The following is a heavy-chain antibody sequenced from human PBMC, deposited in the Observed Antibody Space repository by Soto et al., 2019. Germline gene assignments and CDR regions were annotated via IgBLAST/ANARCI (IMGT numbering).Heavy chain of an antibody. CDR1: GLTVSSND. CDR2: IYSGGST. V-gene: IGHV3-53*02. CDR3: ASSSRKDYYFAMDA. Sequence: EVQLVETGGGLIQSGGSLRLSCAASGLTVSSNDMSWVRQAPGKGLEWVSVIYSGGSTHDADSVKGRFTISRDNSKNTVSLQMNSLRVDDTAVYYCASSSRKDYYFAMDAWGQGTTVIVSS. D-gene: IGHD6-6*01. J-gene: IGHJ6*02.